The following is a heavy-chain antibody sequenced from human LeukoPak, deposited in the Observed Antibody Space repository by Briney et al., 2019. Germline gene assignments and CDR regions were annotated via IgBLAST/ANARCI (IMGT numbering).Heavy chain of an antibody. CDR1: GFTFSTYA. J-gene: IGHJ4*02. CDR2: ISNSGGST. Sequence: PGGSLRLSCAASGFTFSTYAMSWVRQAPGKGLEWVLTISNSGGSTYYADSVKGRFTISRDYSKTTLYLQMNSLRAEDTAVYFCAKDRGAMFGDYWGQGTLVTVSS. D-gene: IGHD3-10*02. V-gene: IGHV3-23*01. CDR3: AKDRGAMFGDY.